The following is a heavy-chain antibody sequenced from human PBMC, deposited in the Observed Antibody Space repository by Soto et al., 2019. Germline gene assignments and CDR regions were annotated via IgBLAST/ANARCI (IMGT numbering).Heavy chain of an antibody. D-gene: IGHD2-2*01. V-gene: IGHV3-23*01. J-gene: IGHJ5*02. CDR1: GFTFSSYA. Sequence: PEGSLRLSCAASGFTFSSYAMGWVRQAPGKGLEWVSSISGSGDRTYYADSVKGRFTISRDNSKNTLYLQMNRLRAEDTAVYYCARVTYTSSSEWFDPQRHAHLVT. CDR2: ISGSGDRT. CDR3: ARVTYTSSSEWFDP.